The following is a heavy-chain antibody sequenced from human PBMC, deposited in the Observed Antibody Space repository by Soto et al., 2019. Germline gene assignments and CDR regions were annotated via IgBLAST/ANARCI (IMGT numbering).Heavy chain of an antibody. V-gene: IGHV5-51*01. Sequence: PAESLKISCKGSGYSFTSYWIGCFLQMPGEVLEWMGIIYPGDSDTRYSPSFQGQVTISADKSISTAYLQWSSLKASDTAMYYCARHPFYDFWSGSQGGWFDPWGQGTLVTVSS. J-gene: IGHJ5*02. D-gene: IGHD3-3*01. CDR1: GYSFTSYW. CDR2: IYPGDSDT. CDR3: ARHPFYDFWSGSQGGWFDP.